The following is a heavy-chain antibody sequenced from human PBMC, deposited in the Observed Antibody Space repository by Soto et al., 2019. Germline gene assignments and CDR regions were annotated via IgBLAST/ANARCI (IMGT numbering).Heavy chain of an antibody. V-gene: IGHV1-18*04. Sequence: ASVKVSCKASGYTFTSYGISWVRQAPGQGLEWMGWISAYNGNTNYAQKLQGRVTMTTDTSTSTAYMELRSLRSDDTAVYYCARAKSGITIFGVVPGYYGMDVWGQGTTVTVSS. CDR3: ARAKSGITIFGVVPGYYGMDV. CDR1: GYTFTSYG. D-gene: IGHD3-3*01. J-gene: IGHJ6*02. CDR2: ISAYNGNT.